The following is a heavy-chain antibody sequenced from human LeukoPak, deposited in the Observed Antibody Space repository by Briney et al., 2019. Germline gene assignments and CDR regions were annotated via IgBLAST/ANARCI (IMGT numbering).Heavy chain of an antibody. CDR3: ARTRYYYNSRSYGAPYYFDY. CDR2: LFSGGST. Sequence: PGGSLRLSCAASGLTVRSNCMSWVRQAPGKGLGWVSLLFSGGSTYYTESVKGRFTLSRDNSKNTLYLQMNSLRAEDTAVYYCARTRYYYNSRSYGAPYYFDYWGQGTLVTVSS. J-gene: IGHJ4*02. CDR1: GLTVRSNC. D-gene: IGHD3-10*01. V-gene: IGHV3-53*01.